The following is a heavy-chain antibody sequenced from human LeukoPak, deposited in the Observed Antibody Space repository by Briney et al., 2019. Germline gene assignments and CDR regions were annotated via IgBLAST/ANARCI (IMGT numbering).Heavy chain of an antibody. V-gene: IGHV3-64*01. D-gene: IGHD2-2*01. Sequence: GGSLRLSCAASGFTFNSYAMHWVRQAPGKGLEYVSAISSNGGSTYYANSVKGRFTISRDNSKNTLYLQMGSLRVEDMAVYYCARGYCSSTSCYSTAIDYWGQGTLVTVSS. CDR3: ARGYCSSTSCYSTAIDY. J-gene: IGHJ4*02. CDR2: ISSNGGST. CDR1: GFTFNSYA.